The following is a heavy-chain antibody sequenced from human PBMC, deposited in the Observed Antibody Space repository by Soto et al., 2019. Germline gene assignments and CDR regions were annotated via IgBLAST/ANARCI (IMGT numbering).Heavy chain of an antibody. J-gene: IGHJ2*01. Sequence: QVQLVQSGAEVKKPGASVKVSCKASGYTFSIYGISWVRQAPGQGLEWMGWISGYNGNTKYAQKFQGRVTVTTDTSTSGAYMELRSLRSDDTAVYYCAIDLSGGTYPWFFDLWGRGTLVTVSS. CDR1: GYTFSIYG. V-gene: IGHV1-18*04. CDR2: ISGYNGNT. D-gene: IGHD1-26*01. CDR3: AIDLSGGTYPWFFDL.